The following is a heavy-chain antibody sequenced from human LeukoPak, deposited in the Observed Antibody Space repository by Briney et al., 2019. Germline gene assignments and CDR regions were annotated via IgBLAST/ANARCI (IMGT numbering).Heavy chain of an antibody. V-gene: IGHV3-23*01. CDR2: IGDTT. J-gene: IGHJ4*02. CDR1: GFTFSIYA. Sequence: QAGGSLRLSCAASGFTFSIYAMSWVRQAPGKGLEWVSAIGDTTYYVDSVEGRFTISRGNSKNTLYLQMNSLRAEDAAIYYCAKAFAFVGANFFDYWGQGTLVTVSS. CDR3: AKAFAFVGANFFDY. D-gene: IGHD1-26*01.